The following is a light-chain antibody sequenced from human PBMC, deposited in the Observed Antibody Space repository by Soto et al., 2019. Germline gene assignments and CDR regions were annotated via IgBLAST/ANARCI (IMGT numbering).Light chain of an antibody. V-gene: IGKV3-15*01. CDR1: QNIYSN. CDR3: LQYHNLWA. J-gene: IGKJ1*01. Sequence: IVMTQSPATLSVSPGERATPSCRASQNIYSNVAWYQQRPGQAPRLLIYRASTRATGIPARFSGSGSGTEFTLTISSLQSEDFTVYSCLQYHNLWAFGQGTKVDIK. CDR2: RAS.